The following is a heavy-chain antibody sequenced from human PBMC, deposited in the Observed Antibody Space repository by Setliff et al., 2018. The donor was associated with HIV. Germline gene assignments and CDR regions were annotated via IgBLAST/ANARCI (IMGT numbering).Heavy chain of an antibody. CDR2: MDPKSGNT. J-gene: IGHJ4*02. CDR1: RYTFSSYD. V-gene: IGHV1-8*02. D-gene: IGHD2-2*01. CDR3: ARARGIVAAAHY. Sequence: ASVKVSCKASRYTFSSYDINWVRQATGQGLEWMGWMDPKSGNTGIAQKFQDRLTMTRNTSISTAYLDLSSLRSEDTAIYFCARARGIVAAAHYWGQGTLVTVSS.